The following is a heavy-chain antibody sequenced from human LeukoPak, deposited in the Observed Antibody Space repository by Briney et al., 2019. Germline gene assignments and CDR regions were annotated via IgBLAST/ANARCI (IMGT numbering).Heavy chain of an antibody. J-gene: IGHJ6*02. Sequence: ASVKVSCKASGYTFTSYGISWVRQAPGQGLEWMGWISAYNGNTNYAQKLQGRVTMTTDTSTSTAYVELRSLRSDDTAVYYCAREGYYVEARNYYYYGMDVWGQGTTVTVSS. CDR1: GYTFTSYG. CDR3: AREGYYVEARNYYYYGMDV. CDR2: ISAYNGNT. D-gene: IGHD1-26*01. V-gene: IGHV1-18*01.